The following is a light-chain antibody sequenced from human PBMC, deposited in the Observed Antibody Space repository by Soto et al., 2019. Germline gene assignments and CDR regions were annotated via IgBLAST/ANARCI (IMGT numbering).Light chain of an antibody. J-gene: IGLJ1*01. CDR3: SSYTSTSTLYV. Sequence: QSALTQPASVSGSPGQSITISCTGTSSDVGGYNYVSWYQQHPGKAPKLMLYEVSSRPSGVSNRFSGSKSGNTASLTISGLQAEDEADYYCSSYTSTSTLYVFGSGTKLTVL. CDR2: EVS. V-gene: IGLV2-14*01. CDR1: SSDVGGYNY.